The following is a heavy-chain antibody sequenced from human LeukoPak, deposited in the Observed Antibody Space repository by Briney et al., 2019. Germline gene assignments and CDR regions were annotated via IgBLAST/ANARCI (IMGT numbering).Heavy chain of an antibody. V-gene: IGHV4-30-4*01. J-gene: IGHJ4*02. Sequence: SQTLSLTCTVSGDSISSGNYYWTWIRQPPGKGLEWIGYIYYSGSTFYNPSLKSRVTISVDTSKNEFSLKLSSVTAADTAVYYCAREFWSGSYSDKWGQGTLVTVS. CDR3: AREFWSGSYSDK. CDR2: IYYSGST. CDR1: GDSISSGNYY. D-gene: IGHD3-3*01.